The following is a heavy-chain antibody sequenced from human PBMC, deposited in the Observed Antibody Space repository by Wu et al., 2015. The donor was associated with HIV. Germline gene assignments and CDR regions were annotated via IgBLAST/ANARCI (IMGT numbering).Heavy chain of an antibody. CDR3: ARVGGSSWYREFDL. V-gene: IGHV1-69*12. D-gene: IGHD6-13*01. CDR2: IIPLFDSA. Sequence: QVQLVQSGAEVKKPGSEVKVSCKASGGTFSSFAISWVRQAPGQGFEWVGGIIPLFDSATYAPTLEGRVTITADESTSTSFLQVRSLRSEDTAVYYCARVGGSSWYREFDLWGQGTMVTVSS. J-gene: IGHJ3*01. CDR1: GGTFSSFA.